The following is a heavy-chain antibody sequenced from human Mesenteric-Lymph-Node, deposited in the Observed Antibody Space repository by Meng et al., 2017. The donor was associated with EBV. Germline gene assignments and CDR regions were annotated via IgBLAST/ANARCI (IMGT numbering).Heavy chain of an antibody. J-gene: IGHJ4*02. V-gene: IGHV4-4*02. CDR1: VGSLSSRNW. Sequence: QGQRQGEGPGLVKPSGTLSLTCAVAVGSLSSRNWWSWVRQPPGKGLEWIGEIYHSGSTNYNPSLKSRVTISVDESKNQFSLRLSSVTAADTAVYYCARVGAYCGGDCYHPRWGQGTLVTVSS. D-gene: IGHD2-21*02. CDR2: IYHSGST. CDR3: ARVGAYCGGDCYHPR.